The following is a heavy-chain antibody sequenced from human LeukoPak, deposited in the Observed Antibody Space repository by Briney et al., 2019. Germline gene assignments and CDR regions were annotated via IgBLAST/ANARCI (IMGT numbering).Heavy chain of an antibody. D-gene: IGHD6-13*01. CDR2: ISASGDTI. V-gene: IGHV3-48*01. J-gene: IGHJ3*02. Sequence: PGGSLRLSCAASGFNFRTYDMNWVRQAPGKGLEWVSYISASGDTIYYADSVKGRFTISRDNSKNTLYLQMNSLRAEDTAVYYCAKEDSSSWSPNTDAFDIWGQGTMVTVSS. CDR1: GFNFRTYD. CDR3: AKEDSSSWSPNTDAFDI.